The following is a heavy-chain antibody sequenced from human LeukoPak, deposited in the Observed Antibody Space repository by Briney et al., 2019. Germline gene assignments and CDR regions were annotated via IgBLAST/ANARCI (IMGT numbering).Heavy chain of an antibody. J-gene: IGHJ4*02. CDR2: ISSSSSYI. Sequence: PGGSLRLSCAASGFTFSSYSMNWVRQAPGKGLEWVSSISSSSSYIYYADSVKGRFTISRDNAKNSLYLQMNSLRAEDTAVYYCAKELRYFDWSPDYWGQGTLVTVSS. V-gene: IGHV3-21*01. CDR1: GFTFSSYS. CDR3: AKELRYFDWSPDY. D-gene: IGHD3-9*01.